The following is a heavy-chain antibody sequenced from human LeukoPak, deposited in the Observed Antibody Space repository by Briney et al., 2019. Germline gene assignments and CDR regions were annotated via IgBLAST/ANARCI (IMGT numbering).Heavy chain of an antibody. V-gene: IGHV4-61*02. Sequence: PSQTLSLTCTVSGGSISSGSYYWSWIRQPAGKGLEWIGRIYTSGSTNYNPSLKSRVTISVDTSKNQFSLKLSSGTAADTAVYYCARDSNYYDRSGYYTDAFDIWGQGTMVTVSS. J-gene: IGHJ3*02. CDR1: GGSISSGSYY. CDR2: IYTSGST. CDR3: ARDSNYYDRSGYYTDAFDI. D-gene: IGHD3-22*01.